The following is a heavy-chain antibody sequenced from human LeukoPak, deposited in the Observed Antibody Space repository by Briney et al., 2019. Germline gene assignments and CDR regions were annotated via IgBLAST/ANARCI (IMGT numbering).Heavy chain of an antibody. J-gene: IGHJ5*02. D-gene: IGHD2-2*01. CDR3: ARDYFSYCSSTSCSINWFDP. CDR2: ISAYNGNT. V-gene: IGHV1-18*01. Sequence: ASVKVSCKASGYTFTSYGISWVRQAPGQGLEWMGWISAYNGNTNSAQKLQGRVTMTTDTSTSTAYMELRSLRSDDTAVYYCARDYFSYCSSTSCSINWFDPWGQGTLVTVSS. CDR1: GYTFTSYG.